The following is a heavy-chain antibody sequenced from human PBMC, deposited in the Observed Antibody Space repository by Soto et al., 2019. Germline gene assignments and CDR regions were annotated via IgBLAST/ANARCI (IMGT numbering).Heavy chain of an antibody. V-gene: IGHV3-74*01. CDR3: ARGVPNCSSSSCYFDF. D-gene: IGHD2-2*01. J-gene: IGHJ4*02. Sequence: TSHADSVKGRFTISRDNAKNTLYLQMNSLRVEDTAVYYCARGVPNCSSSSCYFDFWGQGILVTVSS. CDR2: T.